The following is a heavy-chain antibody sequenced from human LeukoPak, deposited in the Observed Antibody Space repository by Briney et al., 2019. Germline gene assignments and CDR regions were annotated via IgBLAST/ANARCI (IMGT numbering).Heavy chain of an antibody. CDR2: IYYSGST. V-gene: IGHV4-39*01. CDR3: ARHVVGATPISYYFDY. Sequence: PSETLSLTCTVSGGSISSSSYYWGWIRQPPGKGLEWIGSIYYSGSTYYNPSLKSRVTISVDTSKNQFSLKLSSVTAADTAVYYCARHVVGATPISYYFDYWGQGTLVTVSS. D-gene: IGHD1-26*01. J-gene: IGHJ4*02. CDR1: GGSISSSSYY.